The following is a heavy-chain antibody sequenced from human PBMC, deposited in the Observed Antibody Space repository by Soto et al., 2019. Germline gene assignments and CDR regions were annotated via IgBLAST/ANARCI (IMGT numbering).Heavy chain of an antibody. V-gene: IGHV3-30*18. Sequence: SLRLSCSASGFTFSSYGMHWVRQAPGKGLEWVAVISYDGSNKYYADSVKGRFTISRDNSKNTLYLQMNSLRAEDTAVYYCAKDKSSFYFDYWGQGTLVTVSS. CDR2: ISYDGSNK. D-gene: IGHD6-13*01. CDR3: AKDKSSFYFDY. J-gene: IGHJ4*02. CDR1: GFTFSSYG.